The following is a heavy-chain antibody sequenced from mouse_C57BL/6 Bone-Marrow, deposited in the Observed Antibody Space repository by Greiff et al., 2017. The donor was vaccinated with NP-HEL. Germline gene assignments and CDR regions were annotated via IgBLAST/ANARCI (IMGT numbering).Heavy chain of an antibody. D-gene: IGHD2-4*01. V-gene: IGHV1-74*01. Sequence: QVQLQQPGAELVKPGASVKVSCKASGYTFTSYWMHWVKQRPGQGLEWIGRIHPSDSDTNYNPKFKGKATLTVDKSSSTAYMQLSSLTSEDSAVYYCAICPHYDYDVDAMDYWGQGTSVTVSS. J-gene: IGHJ4*01. CDR3: AICPHYDYDVDAMDY. CDR2: IHPSDSDT. CDR1: GYTFTSYW.